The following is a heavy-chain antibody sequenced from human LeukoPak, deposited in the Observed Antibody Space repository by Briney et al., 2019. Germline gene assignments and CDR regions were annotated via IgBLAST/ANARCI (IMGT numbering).Heavy chain of an antibody. CDR2: ISVGSGYI. V-gene: IGHV3-21*01. CDR1: GFTFSSYN. Sequence: GGSLRLSCAASGFTFSSYNMNWVRQAPGKGLEWVSSISVGSGYIYYADSVKGRFTISRDNSKDTLYLQMSSLRVEDTAVYYCVKGRYSHDSWGQGTLVIVSS. J-gene: IGHJ4*02. CDR3: VKGRYSHDS. D-gene: IGHD5-18*01.